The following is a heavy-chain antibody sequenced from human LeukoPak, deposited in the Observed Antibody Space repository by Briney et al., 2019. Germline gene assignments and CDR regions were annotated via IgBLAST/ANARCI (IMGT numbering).Heavy chain of an antibody. V-gene: IGHV3-74*01. CDR1: GFTFSSDW. Sequence: GRSLRLSCAASGFTFSSDWMHWVRQAPGKGLVWVSCINSDGSSTSYADSVKGRFTISRGNAKNTLYLQMNSLRAEDTAVYYCARASVGASCFDYWGQGTLVTVSS. D-gene: IGHD1-26*01. CDR2: INSDGSST. CDR3: ARASVGASCFDY. J-gene: IGHJ4*02.